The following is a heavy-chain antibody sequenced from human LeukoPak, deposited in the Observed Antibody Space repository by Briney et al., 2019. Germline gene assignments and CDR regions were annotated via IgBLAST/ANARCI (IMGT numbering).Heavy chain of an antibody. V-gene: IGHV3-48*01. CDR1: GFTFSSYS. J-gene: IGHJ4*02. CDR2: ISSSSSTI. Sequence: GGSLRLSCAASGFTFSSYSMNWVRQAPGKGLEWVSYISSSSSTIYCADSVKGRFTISRDNAKNSLYLQMNSLRAEDTAVYYCAREGGSSSWRWGQGTLVTVSS. D-gene: IGHD6-13*01. CDR3: AREGGSSSWR.